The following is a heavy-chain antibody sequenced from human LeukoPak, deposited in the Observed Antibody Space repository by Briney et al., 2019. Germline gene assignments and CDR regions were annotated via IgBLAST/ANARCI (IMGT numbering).Heavy chain of an antibody. D-gene: IGHD1-26*01. V-gene: IGHV4-61*02. CDR1: GGSISSGSYS. J-gene: IGHJ4*02. CDR3: ARHGVVGGTFDY. CDR2: FYTSGST. Sequence: SETLSLTCTVSGGSISSGSYSWSWIRQPAEKGLEWIGRFYTSGSTNYNPSLKSRVTISVDMSKNQFSLKLSSVTAADTAVYYCARHGVVGGTFDYWGQGTLVTVSS.